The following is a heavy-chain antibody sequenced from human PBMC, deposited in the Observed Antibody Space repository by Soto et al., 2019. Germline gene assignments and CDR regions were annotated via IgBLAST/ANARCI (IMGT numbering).Heavy chain of an antibody. J-gene: IGHJ5*02. CDR1: GGSISSYY. CDR3: ARGGDYDFWSGYGNWFDP. D-gene: IGHD3-3*01. V-gene: IGHV4-59*01. Sequence: SETLSLTCTVSGGSISSYYWSWIRQPPGKGLEWIGYIYYSGSTNYNPSLKSRVTISVDTSKNQFSLKLSSVTAADTAVYYCARGGDYDFWSGYGNWFDPWGQGTQVTVSS. CDR2: IYYSGST.